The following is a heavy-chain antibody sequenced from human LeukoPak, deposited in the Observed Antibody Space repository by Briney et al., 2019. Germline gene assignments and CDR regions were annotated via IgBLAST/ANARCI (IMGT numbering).Heavy chain of an antibody. D-gene: IGHD2-2*01. J-gene: IGHJ4*02. V-gene: IGHV3-23*01. CDR3: AKGYCSSTSCWDDY. Sequence: GGSLRLSCAASGFTFSSYAMSWVRQAPGKGLEWVSAISGSGGSTYYADSVKGRFTISRDNSKNTLYLQMNSLRAEDTAVYYCAKGYCSSTSCWDDYWGQGTLVTVSS. CDR1: GFTFSSYA. CDR2: ISGSGGST.